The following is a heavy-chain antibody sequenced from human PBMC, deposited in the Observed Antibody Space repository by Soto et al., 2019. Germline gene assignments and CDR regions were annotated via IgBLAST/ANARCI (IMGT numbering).Heavy chain of an antibody. CDR1: GGSISSGDYY. Sequence: QVQLQESGPGLVKPSQTLSLTCTVSGGSISSGDYYWSWIRQPPGKGLEWIGYIYYSGSTYYNPSLKSRVTLSVDTSKNQFSLKLSSVTAADTAVYYCARGVGLRRILAKSRYFDYWGQGTLVTVSS. V-gene: IGHV4-30-4*01. CDR3: ARGVGLRRILAKSRYFDY. CDR2: IYYSGST. D-gene: IGHD2-15*01. J-gene: IGHJ4*02.